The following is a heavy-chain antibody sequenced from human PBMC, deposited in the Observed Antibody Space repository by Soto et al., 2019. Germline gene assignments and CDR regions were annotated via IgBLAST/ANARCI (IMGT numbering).Heavy chain of an antibody. CDR2: ISSSSSTI. CDR1: GFTFSSYS. CDR3: ASQSSEWLLFAS. D-gene: IGHD5-12*01. Sequence: EVQLVESGGGLVQPGGSLRLSCAASGFTFSSYSMNWVRQAPGKGLEWVSYISSSSSTIYYEDSVKGRFTNSRDNAKNSLYLQMNSLRAEDTAVYYCASQSSEWLLFASWGQGTLVTVSS. J-gene: IGHJ4*02. V-gene: IGHV3-48*01.